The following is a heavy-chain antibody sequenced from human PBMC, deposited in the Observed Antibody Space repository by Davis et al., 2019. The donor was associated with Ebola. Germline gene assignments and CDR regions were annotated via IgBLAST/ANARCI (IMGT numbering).Heavy chain of an antibody. D-gene: IGHD6-13*01. V-gene: IGHV3-7*01. J-gene: IGHJ4*02. CDR2: IKQDGSEK. CDR1: GFTFGDYA. CDR3: ARVSSSSRDY. Sequence: GESLKISCTASGFTFGDYAMSWVRQAPGKGLEWVANIKQDGSEKYYADSVKGRFTISRDNSKNTLYLQMNSRTAEDTAVYYCARVSSSSRDYWGQGTLVTVSS.